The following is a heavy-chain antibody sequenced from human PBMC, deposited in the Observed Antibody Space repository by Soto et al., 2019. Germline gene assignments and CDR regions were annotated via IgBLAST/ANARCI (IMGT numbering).Heavy chain of an antibody. CDR3: ARRRGYSSGWYGGY. V-gene: IGHV4-34*01. CDR1: GGSFSGYY. D-gene: IGHD6-19*01. CDR2: INHSGST. J-gene: IGHJ4*02. Sequence: SETLSLTCAVYGGSFSGYYWSWIRQPPGKGLEWIGEINHSGSTNYNPSLKSRVTISVDTSKNQFSLKLSSVTAADTAVYYCARRRGYSSGWYGGYWGQGTLVTVSS.